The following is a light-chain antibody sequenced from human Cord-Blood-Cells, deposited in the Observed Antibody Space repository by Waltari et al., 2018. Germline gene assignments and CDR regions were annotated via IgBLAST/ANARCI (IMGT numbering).Light chain of an antibody. CDR2: EGS. CDR3: CSYAGSSTFKV. CDR1: SSDVGSYNL. V-gene: IGLV2-23*03. J-gene: IGLJ3*02. Sequence: SALTQPASVSGSPGQSITISCTGTSSDVGSYNLVSCYQQHPGKAPKLMIYEGSKRPSGVSNRCSGSKSGNTASLTISGLQAEDEADYYCCSYAGSSTFKVFGGGTKLTVL.